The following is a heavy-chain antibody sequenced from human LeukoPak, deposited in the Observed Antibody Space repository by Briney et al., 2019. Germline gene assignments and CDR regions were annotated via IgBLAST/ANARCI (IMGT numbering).Heavy chain of an antibody. D-gene: IGHD5-12*01. Sequence: SETLSLTCTVSGGSISSYYWSWIRQPPGKGLEWIGYILYSGTTNSNPSLKSRVNISLDTSNNQISLKLTSVTAADTAVYFCTRMGGYSGYATHWGQGILVTVSS. CDR1: GGSISSYY. J-gene: IGHJ4*02. V-gene: IGHV4-59*08. CDR3: TRMGGYSGYATH. CDR2: ILYSGTT.